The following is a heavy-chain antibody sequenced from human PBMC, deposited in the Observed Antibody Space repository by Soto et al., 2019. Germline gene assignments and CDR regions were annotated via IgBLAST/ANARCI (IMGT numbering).Heavy chain of an antibody. D-gene: IGHD2-8*01. Sequence: EVQVLESGGDLVQPGGSLRLSCAVSGFTISNIWMHWVRQAPGKGLVSVSRIKRDGSTTDYADSVKGRFTVSRDNVKNTLYLQMSSLRDEDTAVYYCASGLIMGTNFWGPGTLVTVSS. CDR1: GFTISNIW. CDR3: ASGLIMGTNF. V-gene: IGHV3-74*01. CDR2: IKRDGSTT. J-gene: IGHJ4*02.